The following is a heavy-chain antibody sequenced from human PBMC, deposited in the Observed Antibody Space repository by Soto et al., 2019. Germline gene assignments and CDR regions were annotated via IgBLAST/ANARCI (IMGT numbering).Heavy chain of an antibody. CDR1: GFTLSAYR. CDR3: ARIRYYDSGSSINWFDP. V-gene: IGHV3-11*01. D-gene: IGHD3-10*01. Sequence: GFTLSAYRMNSVRQAPGKGLEWVSYISSSGSTIYYADSVKGRFTISRDNAKNSLYLQMNSLRAEDTAVYYCARIRYYDSGSSINWFDPWGQGTLVTSPQ. CDR2: ISSSGSTI. J-gene: IGHJ5*02.